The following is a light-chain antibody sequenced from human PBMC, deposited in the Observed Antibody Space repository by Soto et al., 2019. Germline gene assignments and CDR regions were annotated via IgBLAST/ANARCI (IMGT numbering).Light chain of an antibody. J-gene: IGKJ4*01. CDR3: QQYGRSPRT. V-gene: IGKV3-11*01. CDR2: DAS. Sequence: ETVLTQSPATLSLSPGERATLSCRASQSISSYLAWYQQKPGQAPRLLIYDASNRATGIPARFSGSGSGTDFTLTISRLEPEDFAVYYCQQYGRSPRTFGGGTKVEIK. CDR1: QSISSY.